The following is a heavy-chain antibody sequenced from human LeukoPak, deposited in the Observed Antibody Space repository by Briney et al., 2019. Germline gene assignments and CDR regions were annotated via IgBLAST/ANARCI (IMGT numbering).Heavy chain of an antibody. CDR1: GFTFSSFW. D-gene: IGHD3-22*01. J-gene: IGHJ4*02. CDR3: ATTYDSSGCD. Sequence: PGGSLRLSCAASGFTFSSFWMAWVRQAPGKGLEWVANIKQDGSEKYYGDSVKGRFTISRDNAKNSLYLQMNSPRAEDTAVYYCATTYDSSGCDWGQGTLVTVSS. V-gene: IGHV3-7*01. CDR2: IKQDGSEK.